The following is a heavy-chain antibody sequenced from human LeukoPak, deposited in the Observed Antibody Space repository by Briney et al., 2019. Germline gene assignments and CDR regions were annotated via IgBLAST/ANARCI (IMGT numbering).Heavy chain of an antibody. CDR1: GFTVSSNY. Sequence: GSLRLSCAASGFTVSSNYMSWIRQPAGKGLEWIGRIYTSGSTNYNPSLKSRVTMSVDTSKNQFSLKLSSVTAADTAVYYCARDNGYCSGGSCYSNAFDIWGQGTMVTVSS. CDR3: ARDNGYCSGGSCYSNAFDI. J-gene: IGHJ3*02. D-gene: IGHD2-15*01. V-gene: IGHV4-4*07. CDR2: IYTSGST.